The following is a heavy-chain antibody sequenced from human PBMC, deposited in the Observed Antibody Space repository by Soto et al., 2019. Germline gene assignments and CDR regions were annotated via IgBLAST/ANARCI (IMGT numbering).Heavy chain of an antibody. CDR1: GFTFTSYG. V-gene: IGHV3-30*03. Sequence: QAHLVESGGGVVQPGRSLRLSCAASGFTFTSYGMHWVRQAPGTRLEWVAVISYDGGLQHYADSVKGRFTISRDNSKNVVLLQMNSLRAEDTAVYYCVSDRGYGHASVPYSWGQGTLVCVSS. J-gene: IGHJ4*02. D-gene: IGHD5-18*01. CDR2: ISYDGGLQ. CDR3: VSDRGYGHASVPYS.